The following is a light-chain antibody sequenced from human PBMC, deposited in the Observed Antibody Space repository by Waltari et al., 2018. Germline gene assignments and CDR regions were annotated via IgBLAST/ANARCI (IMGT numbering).Light chain of an antibody. V-gene: IGKV4-1*01. CDR2: WAS. Sequence: DIVMTQSPDSLAVSLGERATINCKSSQSVLYSSNNKNYLAWYQQKPGQPPKLLIYWASTRGSGVPDRFSGSGSGTDFTRTISSLQAEDVAVYYCQQYYSTPWTFGQGTKVEIK. CDR3: QQYYSTPWT. CDR1: QSVLYSSNNKNY. J-gene: IGKJ1*01.